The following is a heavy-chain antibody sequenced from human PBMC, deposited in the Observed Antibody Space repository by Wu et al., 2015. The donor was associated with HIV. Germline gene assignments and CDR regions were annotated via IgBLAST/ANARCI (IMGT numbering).Heavy chain of an antibody. CDR1: GGSFSGYY. D-gene: IGHD3-10*01. CDR2: INHSGST. J-gene: IGHJ4*02. CDR3: ARVAGSGLHSR. Sequence: QVQLQQWGAGLLKPSETLSLTCAVYGGSFSGYYWSWIRQPPGKGLEWIGEINHSGSTNYNPSLKSRVTISVDTSKNQFSLKLSSVTAADTAVYYCARVAGSGLHSRWGQGTLVTVSS. V-gene: IGHV4-34*01.